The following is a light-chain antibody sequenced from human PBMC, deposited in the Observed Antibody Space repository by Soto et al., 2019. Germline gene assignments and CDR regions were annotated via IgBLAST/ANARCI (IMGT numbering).Light chain of an antibody. Sequence: DIQMTQSPSTLSASVGDRVTITCRASQSISSWLAWYQQKPGKAPKLLSYTASSLESGVPSRFRGSGSGTEFTLTISSLQPDDFATYYCQQYNTYSGLTFGGGTKVEIK. CDR3: QQYNTYSGLT. J-gene: IGKJ4*01. CDR1: QSISSW. CDR2: TAS. V-gene: IGKV1-5*03.